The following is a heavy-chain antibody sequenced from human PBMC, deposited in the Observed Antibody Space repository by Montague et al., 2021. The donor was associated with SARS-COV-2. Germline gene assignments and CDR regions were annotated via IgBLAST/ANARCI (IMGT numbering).Heavy chain of an antibody. J-gene: IGHJ3*02. CDR2: LDPSDSYT. Sequence: QSGAEVKKPGESLRISCKGSGYSFTSYWISWVRQMPGKGLEWMGRLDPSDSYTKYSPSFQGHVTISADKSISTAYLQWSSLQASDTVMYCCARRRSGYNHHDAFDIWGQGTMVTVSS. CDR1: GYSFTSYW. CDR3: ARRRSGYNHHDAFDI. D-gene: IGHD5-24*01. V-gene: IGHV5-10-1*01.